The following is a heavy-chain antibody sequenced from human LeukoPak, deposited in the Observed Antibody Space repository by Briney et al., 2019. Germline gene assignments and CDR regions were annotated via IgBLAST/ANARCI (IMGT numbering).Heavy chain of an antibody. Sequence: SETLSLTCAVYGGSFSGYYWSWIRQPPGKGLEWIGEINHSGSTNYNPSLKSRVTISVDTSKNQFSLKLSSVTAADTAVYYCARGGFGDNGVNDYWGQGTLVTVSS. CDR1: GGSFSGYY. V-gene: IGHV4-34*01. J-gene: IGHJ4*02. CDR2: INHSGST. CDR3: ARGGFGDNGVNDY. D-gene: IGHD3-10*01.